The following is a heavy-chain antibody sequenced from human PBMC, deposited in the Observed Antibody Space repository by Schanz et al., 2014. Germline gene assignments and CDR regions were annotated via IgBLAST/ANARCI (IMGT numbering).Heavy chain of an antibody. CDR3: ARDRGYCSGGSCLTFDY. J-gene: IGHJ4*02. CDR1: GFTFSSYA. V-gene: IGHV3-64D*06. Sequence: EVQLVESGGYLVQPGGSLRLSCSASGFTFSSYAMHWVRQASGKGLEYVSAITRSGGGTYYSDSVKGRFTISRDNSKNTLYLQMSSLRAEDTAVYYCARDRGYCSGGSCLTFDYWGQGTLVTVSS. CDR2: ITRSGGGT. D-gene: IGHD2-15*01.